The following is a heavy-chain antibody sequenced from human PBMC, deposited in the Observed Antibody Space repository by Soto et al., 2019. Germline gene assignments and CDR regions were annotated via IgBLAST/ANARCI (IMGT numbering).Heavy chain of an antibody. Sequence: QVQLQESGPGLVKPSETLSLTCTVSGGSISSYYWSWIRQPPGKGLEWIGYIYYSGSTNYNPSLRSRVTISVDTSKNQFSLKLSSVTAADTAVYYCARFAGGGLAPFDYWGQGTLVTVSS. V-gene: IGHV4-59*01. CDR3: ARFAGGGLAPFDY. D-gene: IGHD3-16*01. CDR2: IYYSGST. J-gene: IGHJ4*02. CDR1: GGSISSYY.